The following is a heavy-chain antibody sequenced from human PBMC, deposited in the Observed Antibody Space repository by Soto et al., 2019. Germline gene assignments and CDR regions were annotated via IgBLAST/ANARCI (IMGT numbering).Heavy chain of an antibody. CDR3: ARDRQYCSGGSCYLYGMDV. CDR1: GYTFTGYY. D-gene: IGHD2-15*01. CDR2: INPNSGGT. J-gene: IGHJ6*02. V-gene: IGHV1-2*04. Sequence: ASVKVSCKASGYTFTGYYMHWVRQAPGQGLEWMGWINPNSGGTNYAQKFQGWVTMTRDTSISTAYMELSRLRSDDTAVYYCARDRQYCSGGSCYLYGMDVWGQGTTVTVS.